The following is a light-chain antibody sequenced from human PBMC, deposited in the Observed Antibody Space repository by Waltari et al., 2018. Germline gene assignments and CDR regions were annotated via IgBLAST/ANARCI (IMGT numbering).Light chain of an antibody. Sequence: DIQMTQSPSSLSASVVDRVTITCRAIQSISIYLNWYQQKPGKAPNLLIYAAYSLQSGVPSRFSGSGSGTDFTLTISSLQPEDSATYYCQQSYKTPYTFGQGTKLEIK. V-gene: IGKV1-39*01. CDR3: QQSYKTPYT. CDR2: AAY. J-gene: IGKJ2*01. CDR1: QSISIY.